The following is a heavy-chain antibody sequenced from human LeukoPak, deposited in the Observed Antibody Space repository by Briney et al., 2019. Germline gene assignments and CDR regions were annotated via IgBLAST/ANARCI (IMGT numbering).Heavy chain of an antibody. CDR3: ARKARQQLVLFKTDWFDP. J-gene: IGHJ5*02. CDR2: INHSGST. V-gene: IGHV4-34*01. D-gene: IGHD6-13*01. Sequence: PSETLSLTCAVYGGSFSGYYWSWIRQPPGQGLEWIGEINHSGSTNYNPYLKSRVPTTVDSPKNQSSPKLSSVTGADTAVYYCARKARQQLVLFKTDWFDPWGEGTLVTVPS. CDR1: GGSFSGYY.